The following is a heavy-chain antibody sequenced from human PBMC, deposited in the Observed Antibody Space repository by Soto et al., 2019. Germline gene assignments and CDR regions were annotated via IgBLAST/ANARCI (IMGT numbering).Heavy chain of an antibody. J-gene: IGHJ5*02. V-gene: IGHV4-30-2*01. CDR3: ARGVLA. Sequence: QVQLQASGSRLVRPSQTLSLPGSVSAGSVNSGVYSWSWIRQPPGKVLEWIGFISPSGSPAYNPTLKSRVTISVDRSNNQISLELASVGAADTAIYYCARGVLAWGPGTLVTV. CDR1: AGSVNSGVYS. CDR2: ISPSGSP. D-gene: IGHD2-8*01.